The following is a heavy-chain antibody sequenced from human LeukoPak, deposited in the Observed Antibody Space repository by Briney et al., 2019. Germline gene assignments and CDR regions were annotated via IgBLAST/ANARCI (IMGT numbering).Heavy chain of an antibody. CDR2: INSDGSST. CDR3: ARGQIYYDGSGFDY. Sequence: GGSLRLSCAASGFTFSSYWMHWVRQAPGKGLVWVSRINSDGSSTSYADSVKGRFTISRDNAKNTLYLQMNSLRADDTAVYYCARGQIYYDGSGFDYWGQGTLVTVSS. V-gene: IGHV3-74*01. J-gene: IGHJ4*02. CDR1: GFTFSSYW. D-gene: IGHD3-22*01.